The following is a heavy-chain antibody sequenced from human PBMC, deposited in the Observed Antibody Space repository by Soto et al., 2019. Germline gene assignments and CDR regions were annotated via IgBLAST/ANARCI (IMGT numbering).Heavy chain of an antibody. Sequence: GESLKISCQGSGYSFTSYWIGWVRQMPGKGLEWMGIIYPGDSDTRYSPSFQGQVTISADKSISTAYLQWSSLKASDTAMYYCATRWQLLQSAFDIWGQGTMVTVSS. J-gene: IGHJ3*02. CDR3: ATRWQLLQSAFDI. V-gene: IGHV5-51*01. CDR1: GYSFTSYW. D-gene: IGHD2-15*01. CDR2: IYPGDSDT.